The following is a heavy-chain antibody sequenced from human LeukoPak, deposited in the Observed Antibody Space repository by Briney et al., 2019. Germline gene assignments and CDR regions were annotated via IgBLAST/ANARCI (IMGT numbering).Heavy chain of an antibody. D-gene: IGHD2-21*01. CDR3: ARHSIASDGARLFDY. CDR2: VYYSGYS. V-gene: IGHV4-59*08. J-gene: IGHJ4*02. Sequence: SETLSLTCTVSGGSITSYYWAWLRQPPEKGLEWIGYVYYSGYSNYNPSLKSRVSMSVDTSMNQFSLKLASVTAADTAVYYCARHSIASDGARLFDYWGRETLVTVSS. CDR1: GGSITSYY.